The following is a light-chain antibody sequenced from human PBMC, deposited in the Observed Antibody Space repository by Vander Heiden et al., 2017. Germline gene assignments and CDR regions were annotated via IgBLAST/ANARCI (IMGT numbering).Light chain of an antibody. V-gene: IGLV1-40*01. CDR1: SSNIVAGYD. J-gene: IGLJ2*01. CDR2: GNS. CDR3: QSYDSSLSGSV. Sequence: QSVLTQPPSVSGAPGQRVTISCTGNSSNIVAGYDVHWYQQLPGTAPNLLIYGNSNRPSGVPDRFSGSKSGTSASLAITGLQAEDEADYYCQSYDSSLSGSVFGGGTKLTVL.